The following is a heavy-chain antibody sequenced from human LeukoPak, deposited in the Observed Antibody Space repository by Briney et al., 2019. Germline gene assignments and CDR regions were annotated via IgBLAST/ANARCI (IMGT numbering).Heavy chain of an antibody. Sequence: GESLKISCKGSGYSFTSYWIGWVRQMPGKGLEWMGIIYPDDSDTRYSPSFQGQVTISADKSISTAYLQWSSLKASDTAMYYCARRHRDPNRGGSRYGMDVWGQGTTVTVSS. CDR2: IYPDDSDT. CDR3: ARRHRDPNRGGSRYGMDV. J-gene: IGHJ6*02. D-gene: IGHD3-10*01. V-gene: IGHV5-51*01. CDR1: GYSFTSYW.